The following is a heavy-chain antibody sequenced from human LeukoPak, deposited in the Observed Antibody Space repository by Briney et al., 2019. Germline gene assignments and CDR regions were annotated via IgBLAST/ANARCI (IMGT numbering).Heavy chain of an antibody. D-gene: IGHD2/OR15-2a*01. CDR3: ARAVAALSFYFDY. CDR1: VFSFSTYW. V-gene: IGHV3-7*01. J-gene: IGHJ4*02. Sequence: GGSLRLSCAASVFSFSTYWMSWVRQAPGKGLEWLANINQDGSERYLVDSVKGRFTISRDNAKNSVYLQMKSLRAEDTAVYYCARAVAALSFYFDYWGQGTLVTVSS. CDR2: INQDGSER.